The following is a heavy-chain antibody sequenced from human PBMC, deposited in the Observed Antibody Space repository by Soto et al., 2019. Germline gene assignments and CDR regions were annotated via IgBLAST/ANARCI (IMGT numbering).Heavy chain of an antibody. CDR1: GGSFSGYY. CDR3: ARGTEYSSFLPY. D-gene: IGHD6-6*01. J-gene: IGHJ4*02. V-gene: IGHV4-34*01. Sequence: SETLSPTCAVYGGSFSGYYWSWIRQPPGKGLEWIGEINHSGSTNYNPSLKSRVTISVDTSKNQFSLKLSSVTAADTAVYYCARGTEYSSFLPYWGQGTLVTVSS. CDR2: INHSGST.